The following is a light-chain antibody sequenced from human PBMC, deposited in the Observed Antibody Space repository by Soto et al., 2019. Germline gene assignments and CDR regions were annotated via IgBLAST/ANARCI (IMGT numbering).Light chain of an antibody. CDR3: QQYNNWPPWT. Sequence: EIVLTQSPAALSLSPGERATLSCRASQSVSRYLAWYQQKPGQAPRLLIYGASTRATGIPARFSGSGSGTEFTLTISSLQSEDFAVYYCQQYNNWPPWTFGQGTKVDIK. V-gene: IGKV3-15*01. CDR2: GAS. J-gene: IGKJ1*01. CDR1: QSVSRY.